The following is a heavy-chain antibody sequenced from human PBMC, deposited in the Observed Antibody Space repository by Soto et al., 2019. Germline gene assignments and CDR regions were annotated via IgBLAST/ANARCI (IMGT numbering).Heavy chain of an antibody. CDR2: ISAYNGNT. CDR1: GYTFTSYG. CDR3: ATFCVKSYCYGMDV. Sequence: QVQLVQSGAEVKKPGASVKVSCKASGYTFTSYGISWVRQAPGQGLEWMGWISAYNGNTNYAQKLQESGTKTTGTSTTTAYMELRSLRSDDTAVYYCATFCVKSYCYGMDVWGQGTTVTVSS. V-gene: IGHV1-18*01. J-gene: IGHJ6*02.